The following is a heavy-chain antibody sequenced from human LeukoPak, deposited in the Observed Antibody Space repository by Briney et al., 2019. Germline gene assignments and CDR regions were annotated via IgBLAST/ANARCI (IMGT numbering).Heavy chain of an antibody. CDR3: AKDWSLAASAFFDY. CDR2: ISWNSGSI. V-gene: IGHV3-9*01. CDR1: GFTFDDYA. D-gene: IGHD6-25*01. Sequence: GGSLRLSCAASGFTFDDYAMHWVRQAPGKGLGWVSGISWNSGSIGYADSVKGRFTISRDNAKNSLYLQMNSLRAEDTALYYCAKDWSLAASAFFDYWGQGTLVTVSS. J-gene: IGHJ4*02.